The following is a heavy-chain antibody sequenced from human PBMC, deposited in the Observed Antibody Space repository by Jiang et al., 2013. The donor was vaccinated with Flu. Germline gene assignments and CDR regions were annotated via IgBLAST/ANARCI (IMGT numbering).Heavy chain of an antibody. CDR3: AKGASYRAAAGYFDY. CDR2: IKQDGSEK. Sequence: GLVQPGGSLRLSCAASGFTFSSYWMSWVRQAPGKGLEWVANIKQDGSEKYYVDSVKGRFTISRDNSKNTLYLQMNSLRAEDTAVYYCAKGASYRAAAGYFDYWGQGTLVTVSS. V-gene: IGHV3-7*03. CDR1: GFTFSSYW. J-gene: IGHJ4*02. D-gene: IGHD6-13*01.